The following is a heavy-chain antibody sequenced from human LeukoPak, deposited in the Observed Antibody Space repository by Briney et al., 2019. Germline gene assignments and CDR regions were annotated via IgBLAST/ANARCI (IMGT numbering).Heavy chain of an antibody. CDR3: ARGKLRYFDWLPLPDY. Sequence: PSETLSLTCTVSGGSISSYYWSWIRQPPGKGLKWIGYIYYSGSTNYNPSLKSRVTISVDTSKNQFSLKLSSVTAADTAVYYCARGKLRYFDWLPLPDYWGQGTLVTVSS. CDR1: GGSISSYY. D-gene: IGHD3-9*01. V-gene: IGHV4-59*01. J-gene: IGHJ4*02. CDR2: IYYSGST.